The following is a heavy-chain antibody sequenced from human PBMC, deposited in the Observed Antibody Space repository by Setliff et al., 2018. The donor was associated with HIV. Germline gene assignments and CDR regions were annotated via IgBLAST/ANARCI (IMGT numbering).Heavy chain of an antibody. V-gene: IGHV4-4*02. J-gene: IGHJ6*03. CDR2: IDHSGTT. Sequence: PSETLSLTCAVSGGSIFTTNTWWTWVRQPPGKGLEWIAEIDHSGTTNYNPSLKSRATISVDTPKNQFSLKLSSVTAADTAVYYCARGAGYSYFDYHYYYMDVWGKGTTVTVSS. CDR1: GGSIFTTNTW. D-gene: IGHD5-18*01. CDR3: ARGAGYSYFDYHYYYMDV.